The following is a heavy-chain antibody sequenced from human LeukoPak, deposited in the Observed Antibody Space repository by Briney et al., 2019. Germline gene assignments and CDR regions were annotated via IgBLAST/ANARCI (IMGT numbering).Heavy chain of an antibody. Sequence: GGSLRLSCAASGFTFSRYSMNWVRQAPGKGLEWVSSISSSSSYIYYADSVKGRFTISRDNAKNSLYLQMHSLRAEDTAVYYYAIEPRDAFVNWGGEAMLVIAS. V-gene: IGHV3-21*01. CDR3: AIEPRDAFVN. J-gene: IGHJ3*02. CDR2: ISSSSSYI. CDR1: GFTFSRYS.